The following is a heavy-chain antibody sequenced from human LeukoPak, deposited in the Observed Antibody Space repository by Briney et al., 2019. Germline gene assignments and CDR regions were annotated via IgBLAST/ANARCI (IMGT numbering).Heavy chain of an antibody. Sequence: GGSLRLSCAASGFTFSSYEMNWVRQAPGKGLEWVSYISSSGSTIYYADSVKGRFTISRDNAKNSLYLQMNSLRAEDTAVYYCASNLYCGGDYPFDYWGQGTLVTVSS. V-gene: IGHV3-48*03. J-gene: IGHJ4*02. CDR2: ISSSGSTI. CDR3: ASNLYCGGDYPFDY. D-gene: IGHD2-21*02. CDR1: GFTFSSYE.